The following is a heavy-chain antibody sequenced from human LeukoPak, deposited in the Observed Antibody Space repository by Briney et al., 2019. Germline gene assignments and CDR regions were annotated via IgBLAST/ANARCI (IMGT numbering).Heavy chain of an antibody. CDR3: ARLRYSSGWYYFDY. CDR2: IYYSGST. J-gene: IGHJ4*02. V-gene: IGHV4-39*01. D-gene: IGHD6-19*01. Sequence: SETLSLTCTVSGGSISSSSYYWGWIRQPPGKGLEWIGSIYYSGSTYYNPSLKSRVTISVDTSKNRFSLKLSSVTAADTAVYYCARLRYSSGWYYFDYWGQGTLVTVSS. CDR1: GGSISSSSYY.